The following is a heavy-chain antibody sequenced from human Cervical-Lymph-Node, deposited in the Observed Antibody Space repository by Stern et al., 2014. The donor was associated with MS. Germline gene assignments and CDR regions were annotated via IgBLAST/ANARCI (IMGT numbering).Heavy chain of an antibody. V-gene: IGHV4-31*03. D-gene: IGHD2-15*01. J-gene: IGHJ4*02. Sequence: QVQLQESGPGLVKPSQTLSLTCTVSGGSISNGGYYWSWIRQHPGKGLEHIGHIYYSGNTYYNPSLKSRVTISVDTSKNQFSLKVRSVTAADTAVYYCARVGLVSALIDYWGQGTLVTVSS. CDR1: GGSISNGGYY. CDR3: ARVGLVSALIDY. CDR2: IYYSGNT.